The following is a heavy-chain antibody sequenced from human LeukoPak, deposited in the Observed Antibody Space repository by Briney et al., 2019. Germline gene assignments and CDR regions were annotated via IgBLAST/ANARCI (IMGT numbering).Heavy chain of an antibody. CDR1: GFTFSSYW. V-gene: IGHV3-74*01. D-gene: IGHD3-22*01. Sequence: GGSLRLSCAASGFTFSSYWMHWVRHAPGKGLVWVSRINSDGSSTSYADSVKGRFTISRDNSKNTLYLQMNSLRAEDMAVYYCAKDWYYYDSSGYPFFDYWGQGTLVTVSS. CDR2: INSDGSST. J-gene: IGHJ4*02. CDR3: AKDWYYYDSSGYPFFDY.